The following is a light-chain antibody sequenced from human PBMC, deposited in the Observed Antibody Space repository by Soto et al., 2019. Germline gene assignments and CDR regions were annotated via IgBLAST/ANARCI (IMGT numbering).Light chain of an antibody. CDR2: DVS. Sequence: QSLLTQPASLSGSSGQSITISCPGNSRDVGGYNYVSWYQQHPGKAPKLMIYDVSNRPSGVSNRFSGSKSGNTASLTISGLQAEDEADYYCSSYTSSSTPVVFGGGTKVTVL. V-gene: IGLV2-14*01. CDR1: SRDVGGYNY. CDR3: SSYTSSSTPVV. J-gene: IGLJ2*01.